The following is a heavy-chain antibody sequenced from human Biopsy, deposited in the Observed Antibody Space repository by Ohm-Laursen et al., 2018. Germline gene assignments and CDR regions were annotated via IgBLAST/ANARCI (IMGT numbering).Heavy chain of an antibody. V-gene: IGHV1-18*01. D-gene: IGHD3-16*02. Sequence: GSSVKVSCKTSGYNFISYSINWVRQAPGQGLEWMGWIRPLNGDTKYGQKFQDRVTMTTDTSTSTVYMELTSLRSDDTAVYYCARGEVTFGELIVSLDPWGQGTLVTVSS. CDR2: IRPLNGDT. J-gene: IGHJ5*02. CDR3: ARGEVTFGELIVSLDP. CDR1: GYNFISYS.